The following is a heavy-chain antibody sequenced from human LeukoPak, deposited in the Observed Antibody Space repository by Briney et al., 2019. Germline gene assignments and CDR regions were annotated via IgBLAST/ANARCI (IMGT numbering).Heavy chain of an antibody. CDR2: IKEDGSEK. Sequence: GGSLRLSCAASGFSFTSYAMHWVRQAPGKGLEWVANIKEDGSEKYYVDSVRGRFTISRDNAKYSLYLHMNSLRAEDTAVYYCARVHHSSSWGTDDCWGQGTLVTVSS. V-gene: IGHV3-7*01. D-gene: IGHD6-13*01. CDR1: GFSFTSYA. CDR3: ARVHHSSSWGTDDC. J-gene: IGHJ4*02.